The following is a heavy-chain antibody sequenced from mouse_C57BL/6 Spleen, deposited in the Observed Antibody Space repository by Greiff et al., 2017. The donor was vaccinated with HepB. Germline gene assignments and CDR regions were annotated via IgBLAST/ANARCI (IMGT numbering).Heavy chain of an antibody. Sequence: EVQLVESGGDLVKPGGSLKLSCAASGFTFSSYGMSWVRQTPDKSLEWVATISSDGGYTYYQDSVKGRFTITRDNTKNTLYLQMSRLKSEDTAMYYCARSITTVVATGFDYWGQGTTLTVSS. V-gene: IGHV5-6*01. CDR3: ARSITTVVATGFDY. CDR1: GFTFSSYG. D-gene: IGHD1-1*01. J-gene: IGHJ2*01. CDR2: ISSDGGYT.